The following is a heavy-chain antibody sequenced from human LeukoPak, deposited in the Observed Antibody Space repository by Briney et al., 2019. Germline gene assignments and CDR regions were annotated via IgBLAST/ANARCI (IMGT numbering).Heavy chain of an antibody. CDR2: ISGSADST. Sequence: PGGSLRLSCAASGITFSSYAMTWVRQAPGKGLEWVSAISGSADSTYYADSVKGRFTISRDNSKNTLYLQMNSLRAEDTAVYYCAKDQRRGYCSSTSCYIDYWGQGTLVTVSS. V-gene: IGHV3-23*01. CDR3: AKDQRRGYCSSTSCYIDY. D-gene: IGHD2-2*02. J-gene: IGHJ4*02. CDR1: GITFSSYA.